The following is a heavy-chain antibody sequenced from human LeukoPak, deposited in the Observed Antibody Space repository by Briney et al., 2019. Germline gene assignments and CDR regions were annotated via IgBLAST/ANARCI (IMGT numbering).Heavy chain of an antibody. J-gene: IGHJ4*02. Sequence: ASVKVSCKASGYSFSTYSITWVRQAPGQGLEWMGWINAYNANTNYAQRLQGRVTMTTDTSTSTVYMELRSLRSDDTAVHYCARSGGLGSDGFCRSASCYIPSRYWGQGTLVTVSS. D-gene: IGHD2-2*02. CDR2: INAYNANT. CDR1: GYSFSTYS. CDR3: ARSGGLGSDGFCRSASCYIPSRY. V-gene: IGHV1-18*01.